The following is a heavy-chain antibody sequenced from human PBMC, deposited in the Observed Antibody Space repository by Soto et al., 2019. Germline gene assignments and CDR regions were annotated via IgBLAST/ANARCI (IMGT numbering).Heavy chain of an antibody. CDR2: IYYSGST. CDR3: AREPGEAMTGRDYYYYYMDV. Sequence: SETLSLTCTVSGGSISSGGYYWSWIRQHPGKGLEWIGYIYYSGSTYYNPSLKSRVTISVDTSKNQFSLKLSSVTAADTAVYYCAREPGEAMTGRDYYYYYMDVWGKGTTVTVSS. CDR1: GGSISSGGYY. J-gene: IGHJ6*03. D-gene: IGHD5-18*01. V-gene: IGHV4-31*03.